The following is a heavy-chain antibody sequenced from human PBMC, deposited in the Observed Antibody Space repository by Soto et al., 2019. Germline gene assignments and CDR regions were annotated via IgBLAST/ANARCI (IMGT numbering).Heavy chain of an antibody. CDR1: GGSVTSGSYY. J-gene: IGHJ4*02. Sequence: SLTCTISGGSVTSGSYYWSWIRQPPGKGLEWIGYIYYSGSIDYNPSLTSRVTISADTSKTQFSLMMSSVTAADTAVYYCERYRSSSVFDYWGQGILVTVSS. V-gene: IGHV4-61*01. D-gene: IGHD6-6*01. CDR2: IYYSGSI. CDR3: ERYRSSSVFDY.